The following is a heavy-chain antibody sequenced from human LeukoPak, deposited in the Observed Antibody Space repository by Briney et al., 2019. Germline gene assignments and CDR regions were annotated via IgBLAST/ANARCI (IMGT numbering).Heavy chain of an antibody. CDR3: ARHQCGGDCSFDY. CDR1: GGSVTSTNYY. Sequence: KSSETLSLTCTVSGGSVTSTNYYWGWIRQPPGKGLEWIGNIYYSGSTSYNPSLKSRVTISVDTTENQFSLKLSSVTAADTAVYYCARHQCGGDCSFDYWGQGTLVTVSS. J-gene: IGHJ4*02. CDR2: IYYSGST. D-gene: IGHD2-21*02. V-gene: IGHV4-39*01.